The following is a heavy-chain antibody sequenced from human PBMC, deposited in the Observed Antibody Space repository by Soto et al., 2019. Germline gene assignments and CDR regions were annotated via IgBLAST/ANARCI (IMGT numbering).Heavy chain of an antibody. V-gene: IGHV3-15*01. J-gene: IGHJ6*03. CDR1: GFTFSNAW. CDR2: IKSKTDGGTT. D-gene: IGHD2-15*01. CDR3: TTDSRSENCSGGSCYGMEYYYYMDV. Sequence: PGGSLRLSCAASGFTFSNAWMSWVRQAPGKGLEWVGRIKSKTDGGTTDYAAPVKGRFTISRDDSKNTLYLQMNSLKTEDTAVYYCTTDSRSENCSGGSCYGMEYYYYMDVWGKGTTVTVSS.